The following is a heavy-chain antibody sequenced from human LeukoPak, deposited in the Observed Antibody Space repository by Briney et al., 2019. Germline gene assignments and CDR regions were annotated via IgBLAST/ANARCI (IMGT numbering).Heavy chain of an antibody. CDR1: GFTFSSSG. V-gene: IGHV3-23*01. CDR3: AKGAYYGD. J-gene: IGHJ4*02. Sequence: GGSLRLSCAVSGFTFSSSGMNWVRQAPGKGLEWVSTISGNGGDTYYADSVRGRFTISRDNSKNTLYLQMNSLRAEDTAVYYCAKGAYYGDWGQGTLVTVSS. D-gene: IGHD3-3*01. CDR2: ISGNGGDT.